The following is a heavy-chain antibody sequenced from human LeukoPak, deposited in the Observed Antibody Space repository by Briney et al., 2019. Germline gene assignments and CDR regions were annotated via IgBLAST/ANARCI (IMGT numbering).Heavy chain of an antibody. J-gene: IGHJ1*01. CDR2: IYHSGST. CDR3: ARAYGGNSQYFQH. Sequence: SETLSLTCAVYGGSFSGYYWSWIRQPPGKGLEWIGSIYHSGSTYYNPSLKSRVTISVDTSKNQFSLKLTSVTAADTAVYYCARAYGGNSQYFQHWGQGTLVTVSS. CDR1: GGSFSGYY. V-gene: IGHV4-34*01. D-gene: IGHD4-23*01.